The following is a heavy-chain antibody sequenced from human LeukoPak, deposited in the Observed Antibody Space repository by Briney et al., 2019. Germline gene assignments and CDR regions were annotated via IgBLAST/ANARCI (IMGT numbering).Heavy chain of an antibody. Sequence: GASVKVSCKASGYTFTGYYMHWARQAPGQGLEWMGWINPNSGGTNYAQKFQGRVTMTRDTSISTAYMELSRLRSDDTAVYYCARGTYYYDSASEYFQHWGQGTLVTVSS. D-gene: IGHD3-10*01. CDR3: ARGTYYYDSASEYFQH. J-gene: IGHJ1*01. V-gene: IGHV1-2*02. CDR2: INPNSGGT. CDR1: GYTFTGYY.